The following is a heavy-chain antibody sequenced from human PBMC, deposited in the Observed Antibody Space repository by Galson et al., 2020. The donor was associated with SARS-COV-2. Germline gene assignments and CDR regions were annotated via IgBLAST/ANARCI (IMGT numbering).Heavy chain of an antibody. Sequence: SETLSLTCAVYGGSFSDYYRSWIRQSPGKGLEWIAEINHSGSTKSSPYLRSRGTIAVDTNTNQFSLELTSMTAGDTAVYYCARSRQDVTMIGVAIAAYYDCMDVGGRETRVTISS. CDR2: INHSGST. CDR1: GGSFSDYY. D-gene: IGHD3-22*01. J-gene: IGHJ6*04. V-gene: IGHV4-34*01. CDR3: ARSRQDVTMIGVAIAAYYDCMDV.